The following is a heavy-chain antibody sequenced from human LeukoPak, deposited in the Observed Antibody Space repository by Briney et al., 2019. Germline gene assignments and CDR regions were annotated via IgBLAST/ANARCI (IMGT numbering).Heavy chain of an antibody. CDR3: AKAWSGYRVASDY. CDR1: GFTFSSSG. J-gene: IGHJ4*02. V-gene: IGHV3-23*01. D-gene: IGHD3-3*01. CDR2: ISGSGGST. Sequence: GSLRLSCAASGFTFSSSGMSWVRQAPGKGLEWVSVISGSGGSTYYADSVKGRFTISRDNSKNTLYLQMNSLRAEDTAVYYCAKAWSGYRVASDYWGQGTLVTVSS.